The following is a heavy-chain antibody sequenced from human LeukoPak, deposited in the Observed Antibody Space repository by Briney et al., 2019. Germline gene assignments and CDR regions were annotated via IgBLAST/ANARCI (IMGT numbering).Heavy chain of an antibody. J-gene: IGHJ6*03. CDR2: IRYDRSNK. CDR3: AKDNRPGYYYYMDV. V-gene: IGHV3-30*02. CDR1: GFTFSSYG. Sequence: GGSLRLSCAASGFTFSSYGMHWVRQAPGKGLEWVAFIRYDRSNKYYADSVKGRFTISRDNSKNTLYLQMNSLRAEDTAVYYCAKDNRPGYYYYMDVWGKGTTVTTSS. D-gene: IGHD6-6*01.